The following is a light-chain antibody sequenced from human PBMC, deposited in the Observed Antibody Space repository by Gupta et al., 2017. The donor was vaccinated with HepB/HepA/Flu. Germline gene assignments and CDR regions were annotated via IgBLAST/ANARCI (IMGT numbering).Light chain of an antibody. V-gene: IGKV3D-20*01. CDR3: QQHGSPTSIT. CDR1: QGVSRNY. J-gene: IGKJ5*01. CDR2: DTS. Sequence: EIVLTQSPATLSLSPGERATISCGASQGVSRNYLAWYQQRPGLAPRLLIHDTSTRAVGIPDRSRGSGTGTDFTLTISRREPEDVAVYYCQQHGSPTSITFGQGTRLEIK.